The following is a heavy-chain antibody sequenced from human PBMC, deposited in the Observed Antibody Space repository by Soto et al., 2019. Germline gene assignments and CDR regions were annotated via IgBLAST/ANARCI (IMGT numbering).Heavy chain of an antibody. Sequence: RRLSCAASGFTFSSYAMHWVRQAPGKGLEWVAVISYDGSNKYYADSVKGRFTISRDNSKNTLYLQMNSLRAEDTAVYYCARAWLESLYYFDYWGKGTLVTVSS. CDR2: ISYDGSNK. J-gene: IGHJ4*02. V-gene: IGHV3-30-3*01. CDR1: GFTFSSYA. CDR3: ARAWLESLYYFDY. D-gene: IGHD3-22*01.